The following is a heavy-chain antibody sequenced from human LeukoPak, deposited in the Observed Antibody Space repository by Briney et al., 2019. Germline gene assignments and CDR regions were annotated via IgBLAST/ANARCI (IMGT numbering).Heavy chain of an antibody. CDR1: GFTFDDYG. CDR2: IHWNGGST. CDR3: ARGVGYDDAFDI. V-gene: IGHV3-20*01. Sequence: GGSLRLSCAASGFTFDDYGMSWVRQAPGKGLEWVSGIHWNGGSTGYADSVKGRFTISRDNAKNSLYLQMNSLRAEDTALYHCARGVGYDDAFDIWGQGTMVTVSS. J-gene: IGHJ3*02. D-gene: IGHD1-1*01.